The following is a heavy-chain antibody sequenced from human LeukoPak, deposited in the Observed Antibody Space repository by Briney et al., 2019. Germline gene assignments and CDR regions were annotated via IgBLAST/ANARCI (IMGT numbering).Heavy chain of an antibody. Sequence: SETLSLTCTLSSGSLSSHYWSRIPESPGNGLEWIGYIYYSGTTSYSPSLKSRVTISVDTSKNQFSLKLSSVTAADTAVYYCARDLSLDYWGQGTLVTVSS. CDR1: SGSLSSHY. CDR2: IYYSGTT. CDR3: ARDLSLDY. J-gene: IGHJ4*02. V-gene: IGHV4-59*11.